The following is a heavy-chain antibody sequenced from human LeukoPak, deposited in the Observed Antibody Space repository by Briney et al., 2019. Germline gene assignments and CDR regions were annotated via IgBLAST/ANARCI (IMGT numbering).Heavy chain of an antibody. CDR3: AKIDPELELRGPIDY. J-gene: IGHJ4*02. V-gene: IGHV3-23*01. CDR2: VSGSGGST. CDR1: GFTFSSYA. D-gene: IGHD1-7*01. Sequence: PGGSLRLSCAASGFTFSSYAMSWVRQAPGKGLEWVSAVSGSGGSTYYADSVKGRFTISRDNSKNTLYLQMNSLRAEDTAVYYCAKIDPELELRGPIDYWGQGTLVTVSS.